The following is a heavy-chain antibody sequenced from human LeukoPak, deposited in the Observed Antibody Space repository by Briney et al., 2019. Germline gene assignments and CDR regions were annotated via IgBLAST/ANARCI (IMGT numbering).Heavy chain of an antibody. CDR3: AREDDYGFDP. D-gene: IGHD4-17*01. V-gene: IGHV1-69*05. CDR1: GGTFSSYA. Sequence: SVKVSRKASGGTFSSYAISWVRQAPGQGLEWMGRIIPIFGTANYAQKFQGRVTITTDESTSTAYMELSSLRSEDTAVYYCAREDDYGFDPWGQGTLVTVSS. J-gene: IGHJ5*02. CDR2: IIPIFGTA.